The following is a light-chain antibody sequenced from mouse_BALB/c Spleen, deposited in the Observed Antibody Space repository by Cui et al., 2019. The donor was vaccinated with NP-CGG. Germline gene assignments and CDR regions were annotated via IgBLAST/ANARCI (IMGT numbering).Light chain of an antibody. CDR2: GTN. Sequence: QAVVTQESELTTSPGETVTLTCSSSTGAGTTSNYANWVQEKPEHLFTGLIGGTNNRAPGVPARFSGSLIGDKAALTITGTQTEDEAIYFCALWYSNHWVFGGGTKLTVL. J-gene: IGLJ1*01. CDR1: TGAGTTSNY. V-gene: IGLV1*01. CDR3: ALWYSNHWV.